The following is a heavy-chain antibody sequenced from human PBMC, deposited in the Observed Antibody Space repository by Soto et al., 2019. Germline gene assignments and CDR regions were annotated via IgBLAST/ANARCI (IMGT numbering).Heavy chain of an antibody. V-gene: IGHV1-2*02. J-gene: IGHJ5*02. CDR2: INPNSGAT. CDR3: ARGGGTILAHIP. CDR1: GYTFTGYF. Sequence: ASVKVSCKASGYTFTGYFIHWVRQAPGQGLEWMGWINPNSGATKYAQKFQGRVTMTRDTSVSTAYMELTMLRSDDTAVYYCARGGGTILAHIPLDRGTLLTLSS. D-gene: IGHD3-3*01.